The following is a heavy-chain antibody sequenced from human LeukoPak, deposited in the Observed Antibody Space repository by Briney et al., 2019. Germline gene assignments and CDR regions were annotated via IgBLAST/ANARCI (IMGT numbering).Heavy chain of an antibody. D-gene: IGHD5-18*01. CDR3: AKEAVDTAMGYPGTHFDY. V-gene: IGHV3-66*03. CDR1: GFTLSNHS. Sequence: GSLRLSCKVPGFTLSNHSMSWVRPAPGKGTEWVPFIYSDNTHYSDSVKGRFTISRDNSKNTLYLQMNSLRAEDTAVYYCAKEAVDTAMGYPGTHFDYWGQGTLVTVSS. CDR2: IYSDNT. J-gene: IGHJ4*02.